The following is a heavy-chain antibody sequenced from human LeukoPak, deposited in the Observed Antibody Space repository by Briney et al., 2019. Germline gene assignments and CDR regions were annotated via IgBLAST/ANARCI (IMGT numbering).Heavy chain of an antibody. Sequence: SETLSLTCTVSGGSLSSYYWSWIRQPPGKGLEWIGYIYYSGSTNYNPSLKSRVTISVDTSKNQFSLKLSSVTAADTAVYYCARHQTDFWRDYYFDYWGQGTLVTVSS. CDR1: GGSLSSYY. CDR3: ARHQTDFWRDYYFDY. CDR2: IYYSGST. J-gene: IGHJ4*02. D-gene: IGHD3-3*01. V-gene: IGHV4-59*08.